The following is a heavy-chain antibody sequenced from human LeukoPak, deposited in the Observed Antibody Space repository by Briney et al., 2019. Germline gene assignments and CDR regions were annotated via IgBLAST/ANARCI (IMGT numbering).Heavy chain of an antibody. V-gene: IGHV3-66*02. CDR3: ARSASSGWYSFDY. CDR1: GFTVRSNY. CDR2: IYSGGTT. D-gene: IGHD6-19*01. Sequence: PGGSLRLSCAASGFTVRSNYMSWVRQAPGRGLEWVSVIYSGGTTDYADSVKGRFTISRDNSKNTLYLQMNTLRAEDTAVYCCARSASSGWYSFDYWGQGALITVSS. J-gene: IGHJ4*02.